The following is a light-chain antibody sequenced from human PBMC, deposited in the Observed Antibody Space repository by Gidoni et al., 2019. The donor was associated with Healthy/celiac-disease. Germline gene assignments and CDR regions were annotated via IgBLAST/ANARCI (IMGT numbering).Light chain of an antibody. CDR2: GAS. J-gene: IGKJ1*01. CDR1: QSVSSN. CDR3: KQDNSWWWT. V-gene: IGKV3-15*01. Sequence: IVLSQSTAAVYVSPGERATLSCRASQSVSSNLAWYQQKPGQAPRLLIYGASTRATGIPAWFRVSGLVIESTLTRSIVKAGEVVVQYGKQDNSWWWTFGQGTKVEIK.